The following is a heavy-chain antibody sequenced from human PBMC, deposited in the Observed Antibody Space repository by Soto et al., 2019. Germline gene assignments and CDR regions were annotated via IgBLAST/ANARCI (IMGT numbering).Heavy chain of an antibody. D-gene: IGHD6-13*01. V-gene: IGHV1-69*06. CDR3: ASSEGIAAADPTDYYYYGMDV. CDR2: IIPIFGTA. J-gene: IGHJ6*02. CDR1: GGTFSSYA. Sequence: AAVKVSCKASGGTFSSYAISWVRQAPGQGXEWMGGIIPIFGTANYAQKFQGRVTITADKSTSTAYMELSSLRSEDTAVYYCASSEGIAAADPTDYYYYGMDVWGQGSTVTVSS.